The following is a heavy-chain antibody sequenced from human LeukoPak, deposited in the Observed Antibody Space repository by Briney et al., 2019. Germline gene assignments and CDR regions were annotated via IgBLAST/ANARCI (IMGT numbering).Heavy chain of an antibody. Sequence: PSETLSLTCTVSGGSISSYYWSWIRQPAGKGLEWIGEINHRGSTNYNPSLKSRVTMSVDTSRNQFFLRLSSVTAADTAVYYCARFSEYYHSSVHYLDYWGQGTLVSVSS. CDR2: INHRGST. D-gene: IGHD3-22*01. CDR3: ARFSEYYHSSVHYLDY. V-gene: IGHV4-4*07. J-gene: IGHJ4*02. CDR1: GGSISSYY.